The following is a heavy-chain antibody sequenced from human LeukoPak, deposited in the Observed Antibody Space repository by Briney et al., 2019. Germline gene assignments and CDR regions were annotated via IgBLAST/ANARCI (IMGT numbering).Heavy chain of an antibody. CDR1: GYSISSGYY. CDR3: ARVSGSYPGCIDY. CDR2: IYHSGST. J-gene: IGHJ4*02. V-gene: IGHV4-38-2*02. D-gene: IGHD1-26*01. Sequence: SETLSLTCTVSGYSISSGYYWGWIRQPPGKGLEWIGSIYHSGSTYYNPSLKSRVTISVDRSKNQFSLKLSSVTAADTAVYYCARVSGSYPGCIDYWGQGTLVTVSS.